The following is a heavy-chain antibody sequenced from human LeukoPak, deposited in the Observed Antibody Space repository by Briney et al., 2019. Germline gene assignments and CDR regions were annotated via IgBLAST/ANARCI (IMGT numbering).Heavy chain of an antibody. V-gene: IGHV3-53*01. CDR3: ARGRFSGPDDY. J-gene: IGHJ4*02. CDR2: IYSGGAT. D-gene: IGHD6-19*01. Sequence: GGTLRLSCAVSEFSVSSNYMNWVRQAPGKGLEWVSVIYSGGATYYADSVRGRFTISRDNSKNMVSLQMTSLGAEDTAVYYCARGRFSGPDDYWGQGTLVTVSS. CDR1: EFSVSSNY.